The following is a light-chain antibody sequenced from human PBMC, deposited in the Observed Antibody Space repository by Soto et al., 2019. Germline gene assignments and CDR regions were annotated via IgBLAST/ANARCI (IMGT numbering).Light chain of an antibody. CDR3: QQYTSYWT. J-gene: IGKJ1*01. CDR1: QSVSKW. V-gene: IGKV1-5*01. CDR2: DAS. Sequence: DIQITQSPSTLSASVGARVTMTCRASQSVSKWLAWYQQKPGKAPKLLIYDASTLEDGVPSRFSGSGSGTEFTLSISSLHTDDYANYYCQQYTSYWTFGQGTKVDIK.